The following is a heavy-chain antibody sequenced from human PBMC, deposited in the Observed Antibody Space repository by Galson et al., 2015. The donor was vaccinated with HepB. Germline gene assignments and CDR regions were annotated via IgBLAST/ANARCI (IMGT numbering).Heavy chain of an antibody. CDR1: GFTFSSYW. Sequence: SLRLSCAASGFTFSSYWMCWVRQAPGKGLEWVANIKQDGSEKYYVDSVKGRFTISRDNAKNSLYLQMNSLRAEDTAVYYCARDWSLLWFGELLPYYYYGMDVWGQGTTVTVSS. J-gene: IGHJ6*02. CDR2: IKQDGSEK. CDR3: ARDWSLLWFGELLPYYYYGMDV. V-gene: IGHV3-7*01. D-gene: IGHD3-10*01.